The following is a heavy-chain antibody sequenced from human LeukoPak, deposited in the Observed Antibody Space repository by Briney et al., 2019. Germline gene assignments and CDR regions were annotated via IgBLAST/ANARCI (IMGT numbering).Heavy chain of an antibody. D-gene: IGHD3-10*01. CDR3: AKDEGDYYVSGSPYMDV. CDR1: KFTVSSNY. J-gene: IGHJ6*03. CDR2: IYSGGCT. V-gene: IGHV3-53*05. Sequence: GGSLRLSCAASKFTVSSNYMSWVRQAPGKGLEWVSVIYSGGCTYYADSVKGRFTISRDNAKNSLYLQMNSLRAEDTALYYCAKDEGDYYVSGSPYMDVWGKGTTVTISS.